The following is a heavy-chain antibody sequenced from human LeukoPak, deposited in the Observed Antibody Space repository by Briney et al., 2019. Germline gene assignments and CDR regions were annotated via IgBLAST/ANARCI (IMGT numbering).Heavy chain of an antibody. CDR2: ISSSSSTI. J-gene: IGHJ4*02. Sequence: GGSLRLSCAASRFTFSSYAMSWVRQAPGKGLEWVSYISSSSSTIYYADSVKGRFTISRDNAKNSLYLQMNSLRAEDTAVYYCAREGSIVGAYGDYWGQGTLVTVSS. V-gene: IGHV3-48*04. CDR1: RFTFSSYA. CDR3: AREGSIVGAYGDY. D-gene: IGHD1-26*01.